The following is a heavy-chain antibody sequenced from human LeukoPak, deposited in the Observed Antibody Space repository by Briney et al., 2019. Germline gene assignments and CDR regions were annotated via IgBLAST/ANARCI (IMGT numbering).Heavy chain of an antibody. V-gene: IGHV3-30*18. Sequence: GGSLRLSCAASGFTFSSYGMHWVRQAPGKGLEWVAVISYDGSNKYCADSVKGRFTISRDNSKNTLYLQMNSLRAEDTAVYYCAKAGAAAGSADYWGQGTLVTVPS. J-gene: IGHJ4*02. CDR2: ISYDGSNK. CDR3: AKAGAAAGSADY. D-gene: IGHD6-13*01. CDR1: GFTFSSYG.